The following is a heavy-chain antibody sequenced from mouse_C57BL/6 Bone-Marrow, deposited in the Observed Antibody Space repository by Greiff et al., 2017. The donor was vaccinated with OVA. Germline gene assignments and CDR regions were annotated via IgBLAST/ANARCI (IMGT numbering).Heavy chain of an antibody. D-gene: IGHD2-3*01. Sequence: QVQLQQSGAELVKPGASVKMSCKASGYTFTSYWITWVKQRPGKGLEWIGDIYPGSGSTNYNEKFKSKATLTVDKSSSTAYMQLSSLTSEDSAVYCCARYDLDYWGQGTAVTVSS. CDR2: IYPGSGST. J-gene: IGHJ4*01. V-gene: IGHV1-55*01. CDR1: GYTFTSYW. CDR3: ARYDLDY.